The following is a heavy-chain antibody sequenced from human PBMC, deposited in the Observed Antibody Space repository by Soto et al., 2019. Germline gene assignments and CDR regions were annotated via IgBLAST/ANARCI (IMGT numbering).Heavy chain of an antibody. Sequence: GGSLRLSCAASGFTFSSYSMNWVRQAPGKGLEWVSSIGSSSNYIYYADSLKGRLTISRDNAKNSLYLQMNSLRAEDTAVYYCARKGYGDYGGMDVWGQGTTVTVSS. CDR3: ARKGYGDYGGMDV. CDR2: IGSSSNYI. V-gene: IGHV3-21*01. J-gene: IGHJ6*02. D-gene: IGHD4-17*01. CDR1: GFTFSSYS.